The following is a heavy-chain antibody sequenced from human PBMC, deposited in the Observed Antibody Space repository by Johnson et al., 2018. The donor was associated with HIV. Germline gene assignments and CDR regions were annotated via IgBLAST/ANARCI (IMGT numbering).Heavy chain of an antibody. J-gene: IGHJ3*02. CDR2: IYSGGSTI. D-gene: IGHD1-26*01. Sequence: QMLLVESGGGVVQPGGSLRLSCAASGFTFSKYAIHWVRQAPGKELEWVSVIYSGGSTIYYADSVKGRFTISRDNAKNSLYLQMNSLRAEDTAVYYCAKDEALGWELDPDAFDIWGQGTMVTVSS. CDR3: AKDEALGWELDPDAFDI. CDR1: GFTFSKYA. V-gene: IGHV3-NL1*01.